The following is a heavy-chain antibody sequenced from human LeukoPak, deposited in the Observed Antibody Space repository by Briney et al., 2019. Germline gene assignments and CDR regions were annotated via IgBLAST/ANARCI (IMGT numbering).Heavy chain of an antibody. J-gene: IGHJ6*02. CDR2: ISSSSSTI. CDR3: AREDFWSGYPYGMDV. Sequence: GGPLRLSCAASGFTFSSYSMNWVRQAPGKGLEWVSYISSSSSTIYYADSVKGRFTISRDNAKNSLYLQMNSLRAEDTAVYYCAREDFWSGYPYGMDVWGQGTTVTVSS. D-gene: IGHD3-3*01. CDR1: GFTFSSYS. V-gene: IGHV3-48*01.